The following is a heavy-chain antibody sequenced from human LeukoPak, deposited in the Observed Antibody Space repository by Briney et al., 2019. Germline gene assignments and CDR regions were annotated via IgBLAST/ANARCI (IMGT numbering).Heavy chain of an antibody. CDR2: IYSSGST. D-gene: IGHD3-3*01. J-gene: IGHJ4*02. CDR3: ARSPGSIFGVVPYYFDY. CDR1: GGSISSGSYY. Sequence: PSETLSLTCTVSGGSISSGSYYWSWIRQPAGKGLEWIGRIYSSGSTNYNPYLKSRATISVDTSKNQFSLELSSVTAADTAVYYCARSPGSIFGVVPYYFDYWGQGTLVTVSS. V-gene: IGHV4-61*02.